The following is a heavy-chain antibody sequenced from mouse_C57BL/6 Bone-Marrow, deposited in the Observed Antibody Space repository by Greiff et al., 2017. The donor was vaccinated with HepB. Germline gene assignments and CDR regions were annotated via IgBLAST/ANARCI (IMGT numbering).Heavy chain of an antibody. J-gene: IGHJ2*01. CDR2: IHPNSGST. D-gene: IGHD1-1*01. Sequence: VQLQQPGAELVKPGASVKLSCKASGYTFTSYWMHWVKQRPGQGLEWIGMIHPNSGSTNYNEKFKSKATLTVDKSSSTAYMQRSSLTSEDSAVYYCARRSGIYYYGSSPYFDYWGQGTTLTVSS. CDR1: GYTFTSYW. CDR3: ARRSGIYYYGSSPYFDY. V-gene: IGHV1-64*01.